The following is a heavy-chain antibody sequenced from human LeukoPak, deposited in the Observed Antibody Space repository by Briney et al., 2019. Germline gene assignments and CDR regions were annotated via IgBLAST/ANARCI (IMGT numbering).Heavy chain of an antibody. CDR2: INPNTGGT. Sequence: ASVKVSCKASGYTFTGYYIHWVRQAPGQGLEWMGWINPNTGGTNYAQKFQGRVTMTRDTSISTAYMELSRLRSDDTAVYYCARAIVEVRGASDYSDYWGQGTLVTVSS. CDR3: ARAIVEVRGASDYSDY. V-gene: IGHV1-2*02. CDR1: GYTFTGYY. D-gene: IGHD2-2*01. J-gene: IGHJ4*02.